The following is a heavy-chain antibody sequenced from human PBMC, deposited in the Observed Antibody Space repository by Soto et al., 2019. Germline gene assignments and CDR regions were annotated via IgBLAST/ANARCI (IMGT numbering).Heavy chain of an antibody. D-gene: IGHD6-6*01. V-gene: IGHV4-30-2*01. CDR2: IYQSGST. CDR3: AGGIAARPLGY. J-gene: IGHJ4*02. Sequence: QLQLQESGSGLVKPSQTLSLTCAVSGGSISSGGYSWSWIRQPPGKGLEWIGYIYQSGSTYYNPSLKSRVTLSVDRSKNQFSLRLSSVTAADMAVYYCAGGIAARPLGYWGQGTLVTVSS. CDR1: GGSISSGGYS.